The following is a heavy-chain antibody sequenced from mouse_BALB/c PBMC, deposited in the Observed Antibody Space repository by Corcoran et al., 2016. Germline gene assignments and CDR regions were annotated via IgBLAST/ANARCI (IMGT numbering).Heavy chain of an antibody. V-gene: IGHV9-3-1*01. Sequence: QIKLVQSGPELKKPGETVKISCKDSGYTFTNNGMNWAKQAPGKGLKWMGWINTYTGESTYADDFKGRFAFSLETSASTAYLQIKNLKNEDTATYFCAREPYAMDYWGQGTSVTVSS. CDR1: GYTFTNNG. CDR2: INTYTGES. J-gene: IGHJ4*01. CDR3: AREPYAMDY.